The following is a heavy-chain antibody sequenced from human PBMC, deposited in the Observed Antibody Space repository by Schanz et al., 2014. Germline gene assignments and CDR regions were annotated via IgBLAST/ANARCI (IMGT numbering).Heavy chain of an antibody. CDR1: GFNFSDYA. Sequence: VHLLESGGGLVPPGGSLRLSCAASGFNFSDYAMCWVRQAPGKGLEWVAFVPFDGSQKFYADSVKGRFTISRDNSKTTVYLQMNSLRAEDTAVYYCAKDAENTAMITDYFDYWGQGTLVTVSS. CDR2: VPFDGSQK. V-gene: IGHV3-30*02. D-gene: IGHD5-18*01. J-gene: IGHJ4*02. CDR3: AKDAENTAMITDYFDY.